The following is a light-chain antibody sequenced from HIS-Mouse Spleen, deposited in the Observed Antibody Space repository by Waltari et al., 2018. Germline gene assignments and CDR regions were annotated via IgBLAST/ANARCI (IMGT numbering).Light chain of an antibody. CDR3: SSYAGSNNV. Sequence: QSALTQPPSASGSPGQSVTISCTGTSSDVGGYNYVSWYQQHPGKAPKLMFYVISKRPAGVPDLFAGSKSGNTASLAVSGLQAEDEADYYCSSYAGSNNVFGSGTKVTVL. CDR2: VIS. CDR1: SSDVGGYNY. J-gene: IGLJ6*01. V-gene: IGLV2-8*01.